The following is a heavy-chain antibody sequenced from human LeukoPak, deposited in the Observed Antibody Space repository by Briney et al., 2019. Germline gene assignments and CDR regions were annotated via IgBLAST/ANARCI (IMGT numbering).Heavy chain of an antibody. CDR2: IKKDGSEK. CDR1: GFTFSSYS. Sequence: GGSLRLSCAASGFTFSSYSMSWVRQAPGKGLEWVANIKKDGSEKSYVDSVKGRFTISRDNAKNSLYLQMNSLRAEDTAVYYCARDLGDYYGSGSSFFDYWGQGTLVTVSS. D-gene: IGHD3-10*01. CDR3: ARDLGDYYGSGSSFFDY. V-gene: IGHV3-7*04. J-gene: IGHJ4*02.